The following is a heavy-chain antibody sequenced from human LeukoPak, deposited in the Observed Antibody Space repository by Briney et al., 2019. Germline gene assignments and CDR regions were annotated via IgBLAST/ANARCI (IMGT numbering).Heavy chain of an antibody. CDR1: GFTFGTYA. V-gene: IGHV3-23*01. J-gene: IGHJ4*02. Sequence: GGSLRLSCTASGFTFGTYAMNWVRQAPGKGLQWVALIIGNAATIAYADSVKGRFTISRDNSKNTLYLQMNSLRAEDTAVYYCAKVRATYFDYWGQGTLVTVSS. D-gene: IGHD1-26*01. CDR3: AKVRATYFDY. CDR2: IIGNAATI.